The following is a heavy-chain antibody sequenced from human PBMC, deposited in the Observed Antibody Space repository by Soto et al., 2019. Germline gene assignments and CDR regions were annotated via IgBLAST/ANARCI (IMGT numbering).Heavy chain of an antibody. CDR2: ISSGGST. Sequence: GGSLRLSCAASGFTVSSSYLSWVRLAPGKGLEWVSLISSGGSTYYADSVKGRFTVSRDNSKNTLYLQMNSLRAEDTAVYYCARDWSGYSGYELWGQGTLVTVSS. CDR1: GFTVSSSY. CDR3: ARDWSGYSGYEL. V-gene: IGHV3-66*01. J-gene: IGHJ4*02. D-gene: IGHD5-12*01.